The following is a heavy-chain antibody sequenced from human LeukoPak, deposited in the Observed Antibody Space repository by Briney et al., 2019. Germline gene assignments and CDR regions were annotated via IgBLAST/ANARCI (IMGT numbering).Heavy chain of an antibody. D-gene: IGHD4-23*01. CDR2: ISGSGGST. CDR3: ARAVPGGNSDFDY. J-gene: IGHJ4*02. Sequence: GGSLRLSCAASGFSFSSYAMSWVRQAPGKGLEWVSAISGSGGSTYYADSVKGRFTISRDNAKNTLSLQMNSLRAEDTAVYYCARAVPGGNSDFDYWGQGTLVTVSS. CDR1: GFSFSSYA. V-gene: IGHV3-23*01.